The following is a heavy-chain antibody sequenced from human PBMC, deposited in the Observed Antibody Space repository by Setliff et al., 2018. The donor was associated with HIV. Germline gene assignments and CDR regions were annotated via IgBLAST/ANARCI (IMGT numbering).Heavy chain of an antibody. CDR2: MNSDGSRT. J-gene: IGHJ4*02. CDR1: GFTFSSYW. D-gene: IGHD3-22*01. CDR3: AKRDSSGLYIFDY. Sequence: PGGSLRLSCAASGFTFSSYWMHWVRQLPGKGLVWVSSMNSDGSRTTYADSVKGRFTISRDNSKNTLYLQMNSLRVEDTAVYYCAKRDSSGLYIFDYWGQGKLVTVSS. V-gene: IGHV3-74*03.